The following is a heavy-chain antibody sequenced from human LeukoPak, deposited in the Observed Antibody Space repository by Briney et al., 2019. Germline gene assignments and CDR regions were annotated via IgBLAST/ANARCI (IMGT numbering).Heavy chain of an antibody. CDR3: AREPGSSDY. CDR2: IYYSGST. CDR1: GGSISSSSYY. V-gene: IGHV4-39*02. J-gene: IGHJ4*02. Sequence: SETLSLTCTVSGGSISSSSYYWGWIRQPPGKGLEWIGSIYYSGSTYYNPSLKSRVTISVDTSKNQFSLKLSSVTAADTAVYYCAREPGSSDYWGQGTWSPSPQ.